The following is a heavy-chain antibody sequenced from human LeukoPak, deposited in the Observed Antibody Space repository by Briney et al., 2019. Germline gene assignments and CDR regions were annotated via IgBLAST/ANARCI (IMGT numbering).Heavy chain of an antibody. Sequence: SQTLSLTCAISGDSVSSNSATWNWIRQSPSRGLEWLGRTYYRSKWYNDYAISMKGRITINPDTLKNQFSLQMSSLIVEDTAVYYCARDSSAMFDYWGQGTLVAVSS. CDR1: GDSVSSNSAT. V-gene: IGHV6-1*01. CDR2: TYYRSKWYN. D-gene: IGHD2-2*01. J-gene: IGHJ4*02. CDR3: ARDSSAMFDY.